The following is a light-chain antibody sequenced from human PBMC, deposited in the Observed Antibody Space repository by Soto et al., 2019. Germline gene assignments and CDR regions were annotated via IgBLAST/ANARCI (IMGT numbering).Light chain of an antibody. CDR1: QSLSSW. CDR3: QQYNSFLYT. Sequence: DIQMTQSPSTLSASVGDRVTITCRASQSLSSWLAWYQQKPGKAPKLLIYKASSLESGVPSRFSGRGSGTEFTLTISSLQPDDFATYYCQQYNSFLYTFGQGTKLEIE. CDR2: KAS. V-gene: IGKV1-5*03. J-gene: IGKJ2*01.